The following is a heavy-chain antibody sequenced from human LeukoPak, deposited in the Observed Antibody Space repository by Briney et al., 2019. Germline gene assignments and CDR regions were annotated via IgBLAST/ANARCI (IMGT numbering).Heavy chain of an antibody. CDR3: ARATGKYSSSSMLASLDYLDY. V-gene: IGHV3-21*01. CDR1: GFTFSSYS. J-gene: IGHJ4*02. D-gene: IGHD6-6*01. CDR2: ISSSSSYI. Sequence: AGGSLRLSCAASGFTFSSYSMNWVRQAPGKGLEWVSSISSSSSYIYYADSVKGRFTISRDNAKNSLYLQMNSLRAEDTAVYYCARATGKYSSSSMLASLDYLDYWGQGTLVTVSS.